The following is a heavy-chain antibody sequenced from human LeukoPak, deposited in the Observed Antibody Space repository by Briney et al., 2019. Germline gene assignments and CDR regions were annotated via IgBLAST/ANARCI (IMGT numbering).Heavy chain of an antibody. J-gene: IGHJ3*02. D-gene: IGHD6-13*01. V-gene: IGHV1-69*06. CDR3: AREVPYSSSWDDAFDI. CDR2: IIPIFGTA. Sequence: SVKVSCKASGGTFSSYAISWVRQAPGQGLEWMGGIIPIFGTANYAQKFQGRVTITADKSTSTAYMELSSLRSEDTAVYYCAREVPYSSSWDDAFDIWGQGTMVTVSS. CDR1: GGTFSSYA.